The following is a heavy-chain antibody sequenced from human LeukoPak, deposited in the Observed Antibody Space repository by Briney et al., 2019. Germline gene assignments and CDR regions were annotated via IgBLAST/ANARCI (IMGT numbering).Heavy chain of an antibody. CDR3: ARDRRGSGSYTFGY. CDR2: ISSSSSYI. CDR1: GFTFSSYS. Sequence: PGGSLRLSCAASGFTFSSYSMNWVRQAPGKGLEWVSSISSSSSYIYYADSVKGRFTISRDNAKNSLYLQMNSLRAEDTAVYYCARDRRGSGSYTFGYWGQGTLVTVSS. V-gene: IGHV3-21*01. D-gene: IGHD1-26*01. J-gene: IGHJ4*02.